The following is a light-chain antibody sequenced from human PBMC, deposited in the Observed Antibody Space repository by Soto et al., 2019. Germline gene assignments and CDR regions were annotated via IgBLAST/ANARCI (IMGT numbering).Light chain of an antibody. Sequence: QSALTQPVSVSGSPGQSITISCTGTSSDVGSYDYVSWYQQHPGKAPKLMIYEVSNRPSGVSNRFSGSKSGNTASLTISGLQAEDEADYYCSSYTSSGTYVFGAGTKLTVL. V-gene: IGLV2-14*01. J-gene: IGLJ1*01. CDR2: EVS. CDR1: SSDVGSYDY. CDR3: SSYTSSGTYV.